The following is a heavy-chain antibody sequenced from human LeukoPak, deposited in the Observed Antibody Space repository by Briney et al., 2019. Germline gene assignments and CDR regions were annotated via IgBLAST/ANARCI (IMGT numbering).Heavy chain of an antibody. J-gene: IGHJ4*02. Sequence: PSETLSLTCTVSGGSISGYYWSWIRQPPGKGLEWIGYIYYSGSTNYNPSLKSRVTISVDTSKNQFSLKLSSVTAADTAVYYCARLNLQLRYFDWSEDYWGQGTLVTVSS. V-gene: IGHV4-59*08. CDR1: GGSISGYY. D-gene: IGHD3-9*01. CDR3: ARLNLQLRYFDWSEDY. CDR2: IYYSGST.